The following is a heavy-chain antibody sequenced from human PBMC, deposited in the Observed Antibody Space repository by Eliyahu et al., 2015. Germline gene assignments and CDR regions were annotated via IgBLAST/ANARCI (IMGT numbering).Heavy chain of an antibody. V-gene: IGHV4-4*09. CDR2: IYTSGST. CDR1: GGSISSYY. D-gene: IGHD3-22*01. Sequence: QVQLQESGPGLVKPSETLSLTCTVSGGSISSYYWSWIRQPPGKGLEWIGYIYTSGSTNYNPSLKSRVTISVDTSKNQFSLKLSSVTAADTAVYYCARGRDDSGYYSYWGQGTLVTVSS. CDR3: ARGRDDSGYYSY. J-gene: IGHJ4*02.